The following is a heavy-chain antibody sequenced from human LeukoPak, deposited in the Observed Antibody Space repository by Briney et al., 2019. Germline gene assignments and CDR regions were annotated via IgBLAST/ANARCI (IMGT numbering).Heavy chain of an antibody. J-gene: IGHJ4*02. CDR3: ARDSGSYLQPTDY. CDR2: ITGSGDRT. V-gene: IGHV3-23*01. CDR1: GFTFSSYA. D-gene: IGHD1-26*01. Sequence: PGGPLRLSCAASGFTFSSYAMSWVRQAPGRGLEWVSSITGSGDRTYYADSVQGRFTISRDNSKNTLYLQMSGLRAEDAAVYHCARDSGSYLQPTDYWGQGTLVTVSS.